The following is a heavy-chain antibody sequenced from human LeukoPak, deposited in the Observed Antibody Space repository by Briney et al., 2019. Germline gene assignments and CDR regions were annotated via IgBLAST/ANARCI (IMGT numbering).Heavy chain of an antibody. J-gene: IGHJ5*02. CDR1: GCTFTSYG. Sequence: ASVKVSCKASGCTFTSYGISWVRQAPGQGLEWMGWISAYNGNTNYAQKLQGRATMATDTSTSTAYMELRSLRSDDTAVYYCARDKGSGSYYNWFDPWGQGTLVTVSS. V-gene: IGHV1-18*01. CDR3: ARDKGSGSYYNWFDP. D-gene: IGHD3-10*01. CDR2: ISAYNGNT.